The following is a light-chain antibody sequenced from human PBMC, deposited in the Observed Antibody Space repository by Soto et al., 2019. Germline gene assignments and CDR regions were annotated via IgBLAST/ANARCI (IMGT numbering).Light chain of an antibody. CDR3: GAWDSSLSVVV. Sequence: QSVLTQPPSVSADPGQKVTISCSGRSSNIGNNYVSWYQQLPGTAPKLLIYDSDKRPSGIPDRFSGSKSGASATVGITGLRVGDEADYYCGAWDSSLSVVVFGGGTKLTVL. CDR1: SSNIGNNY. CDR2: DSD. V-gene: IGLV1-51*01. J-gene: IGLJ2*01.